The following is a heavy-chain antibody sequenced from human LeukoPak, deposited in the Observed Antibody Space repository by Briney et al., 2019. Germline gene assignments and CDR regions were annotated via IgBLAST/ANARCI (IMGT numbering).Heavy chain of an antibody. V-gene: IGHV4-39*07. CDR3: AREPCSSTSCFIYDS. CDR1: TGSISTTNYY. CDR2: MSYTGSS. J-gene: IGHJ4*02. D-gene: IGHD2-2*01. Sequence: SETLSLTCTVSTGSISTTNYYWGWIRQPPGKGPEWIGSMSYTGSSYYSPSLKSRVTISVDTSKNQFSLSLSSVTAADTAVYFCAREPCSSTSCFIYDSWSQGTLVTVSS.